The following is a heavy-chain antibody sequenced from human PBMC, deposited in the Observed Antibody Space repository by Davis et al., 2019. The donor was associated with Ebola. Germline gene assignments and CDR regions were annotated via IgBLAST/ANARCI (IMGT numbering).Heavy chain of an antibody. J-gene: IGHJ6*02. Sequence: PGGSLRLSCTASGFSFRSYGMHWVRQAPGKGLEWVAVISYDGNNKYYADSVKGRFTISRDNSKNTLYLQMNSLRTEDTAVYYCAQASSRYDFWSGYYAYYYYGMDVWGQGTTVTVPS. V-gene: IGHV3-30*18. CDR2: ISYDGNNK. D-gene: IGHD3-3*01. CDR3: AQASSRYDFWSGYYAYYYYGMDV. CDR1: GFSFRSYG.